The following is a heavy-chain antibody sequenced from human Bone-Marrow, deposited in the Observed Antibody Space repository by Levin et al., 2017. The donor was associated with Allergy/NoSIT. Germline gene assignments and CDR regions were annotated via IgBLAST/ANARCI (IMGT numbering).Heavy chain of an antibody. CDR2: IWFEGNKK. J-gene: IGHJ6*03. D-gene: IGHD3-3*02. Sequence: GGSLRLSCAASGFSFKNSGMLGVRQAPGKGLEGGAVIWFEGNKKYYADSVQGRFTISRENTNKTLIRQMNSLRAEERAVYYCARGRTDIAVLSFGHNYSYYYMDVWGKGTTVTVSS. CDR3: ARGRTDIAVLSFGHNYSYYYMDV. V-gene: IGHV3-33*01. CDR1: GFSFKNSG.